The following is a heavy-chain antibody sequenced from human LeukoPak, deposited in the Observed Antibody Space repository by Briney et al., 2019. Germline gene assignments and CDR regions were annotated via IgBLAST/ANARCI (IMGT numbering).Heavy chain of an antibody. J-gene: IGHJ4*02. Sequence: PGRSLRLSCAASGFTFSSYVMNWVRQAPGKGLEWVAVISYDGSNKYYADSVKGRFTISRDNSKNTLYLQMNSLRAEDTAVYYCAKDAQPTRGILIYYFDYWGQGTLVTVSS. V-gene: IGHV3-30*04. CDR3: AKDAQPTRGILIYYFDY. D-gene: IGHD3-10*01. CDR1: GFTFSSYV. CDR2: ISYDGSNK.